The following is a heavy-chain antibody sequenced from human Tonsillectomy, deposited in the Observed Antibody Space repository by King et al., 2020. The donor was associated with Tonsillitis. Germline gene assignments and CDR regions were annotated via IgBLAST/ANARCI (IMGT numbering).Heavy chain of an antibody. CDR2: FNPDGSFT. J-gene: IGHJ4*02. CDR3: VGEGFGEL. D-gene: IGHD3-10*01. V-gene: IGHV3-74*01. Sequence: VQLVESGGGSAQPGGSLRLSCAASGFTFSNYWMHWARQAPGKGLEWVSRFNPDGSFTNSVDSVKGRFTISRDNAKNTLYMQMNSLRAEDTALYYCVGEGFGELWGQGTLVTVSS. CDR1: GFTFSNYW.